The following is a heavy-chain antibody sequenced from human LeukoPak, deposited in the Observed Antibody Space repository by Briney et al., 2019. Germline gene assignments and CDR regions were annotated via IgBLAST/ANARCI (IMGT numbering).Heavy chain of an antibody. CDR3: ARASSGYYTLDYYYMDV. D-gene: IGHD3-22*01. CDR2: IIPNFGTA. Sequence: SVKVSCKASGGTFSSYAISWVRQAPGQGLEWMGGIIPNFGTANYAQKFQGRVTITTDESTSTAYMELSSLRSEDTAVYYCARASSGYYTLDYYYMDVWGKGTTVTVSS. V-gene: IGHV1-69*05. J-gene: IGHJ6*03. CDR1: GGTFSSYA.